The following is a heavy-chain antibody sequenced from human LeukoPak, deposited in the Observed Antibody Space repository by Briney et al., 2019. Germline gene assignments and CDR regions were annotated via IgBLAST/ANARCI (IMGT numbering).Heavy chain of an antibody. Sequence: GGSLRLSCAATGFTFTPYTMIWFRQPPGKGLEWVSYISRDGNTIYYADSVKGRFTISRDIAKKSLFLQMDSLRVEDTAMYYCAKGTTVTWGQGTLVTVSS. D-gene: IGHD4-17*01. CDR2: ISRDGNTI. CDR3: AKGTTVT. J-gene: IGHJ5*02. V-gene: IGHV3-48*01. CDR1: GFTFTPYT.